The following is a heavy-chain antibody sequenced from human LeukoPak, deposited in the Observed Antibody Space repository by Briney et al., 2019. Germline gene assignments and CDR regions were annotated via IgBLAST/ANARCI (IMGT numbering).Heavy chain of an antibody. J-gene: IGHJ4*02. CDR2: IIPIFGTA. V-gene: IGHV1-69*01. D-gene: IGHD1/OR15-1a*01. CDR1: GGTFSSYA. CDR3: AREEVGTTAPEY. Sequence: ASVKVSCKASGGTFSSYAISWVRQAPGQGLEWMGGIIPIFGTANYAQKFQGRVTITADESTSTAYMELSSLRSEDTAVYYCAREEVGTTAPEYWGQGTLVTVSS.